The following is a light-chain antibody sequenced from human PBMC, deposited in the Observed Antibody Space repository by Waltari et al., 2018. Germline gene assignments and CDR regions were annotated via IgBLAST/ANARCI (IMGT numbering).Light chain of an antibody. CDR3: QQYYSTPWT. J-gene: IGKJ1*01. V-gene: IGKV4-1*01. Sequence: DIVMTQSPDSLDVSLGERATINCKSSQSLLYKSNNKNYLAWYQQKPGQPPKLLIYWASTRESGVPDRFSGSGSGTDFTLTISSLQAEDVAVYYCQQYYSTPWTFGQGTKVEVK. CDR1: QSLLYKSNNKNY. CDR2: WAS.